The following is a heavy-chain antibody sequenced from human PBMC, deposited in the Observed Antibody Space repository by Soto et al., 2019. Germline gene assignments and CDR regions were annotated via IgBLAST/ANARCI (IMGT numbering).Heavy chain of an antibody. Sequence: GGSLRLSCAASGFTFSSYAMSWVRQAPGKGLEWVSAISGSGGSRYYADSVKGRFTISRDNSKNTMYLEMNSLRAEDTAVYYCAKAMVNYYGMDVWGQGTTVTVSS. CDR3: AKAMVNYYGMDV. J-gene: IGHJ6*02. CDR1: GFTFSSYA. CDR2: ISGSGGSR. V-gene: IGHV3-23*01. D-gene: IGHD2-8*01.